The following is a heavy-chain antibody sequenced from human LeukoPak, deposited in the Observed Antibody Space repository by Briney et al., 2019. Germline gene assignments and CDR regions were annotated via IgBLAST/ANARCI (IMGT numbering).Heavy chain of an antibody. CDR1: GFTFSSNG. CDR2: ITGSGGNT. D-gene: IGHD4-17*01. Sequence: GGSLRLSCAASGFTFSSNGMSWVRQAPGKGLEWVSSITGSGGNTCYADSVKGRFTISRDNSKNTLYLQMNSLRADDTAVYYCTKRSSTVTPKTYYFDYWGQGTLVTVSS. V-gene: IGHV3-23*01. J-gene: IGHJ4*02. CDR3: TKRSSTVTPKTYYFDY.